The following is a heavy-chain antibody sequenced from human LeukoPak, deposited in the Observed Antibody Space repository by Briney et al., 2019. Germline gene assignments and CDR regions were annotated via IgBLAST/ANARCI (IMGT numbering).Heavy chain of an antibody. J-gene: IGHJ4*02. CDR1: GFTFDDYA. Sequence: GGSLRLSCAASGFTFDDYAMHWVRQAPGKGLEWVSGISWNSGSIGYADSVKGRFTISRDNAKNSLYLQMNSLRAEDTALYYCATNTRWGQGTLVTASS. CDR3: ATNTR. D-gene: IGHD2-2*01. CDR2: ISWNSGSI. V-gene: IGHV3-9*01.